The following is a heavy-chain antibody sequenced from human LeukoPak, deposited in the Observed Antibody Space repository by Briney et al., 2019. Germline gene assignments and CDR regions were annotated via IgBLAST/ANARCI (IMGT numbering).Heavy chain of an antibody. CDR2: ISGSGSKT. Sequence: PGGSLRLSCAASGFTFSTCAINWVRQAPGKGLEWVSDISGSGSKTFYADSVKGRFTISRDNSKNTLYLQMNSLRAEDTAVYYCAKQGYCSGGSCYRSYAFDIWGQGTMVTVSS. J-gene: IGHJ3*02. D-gene: IGHD2-15*01. CDR1: GFTFSTCA. CDR3: AKQGYCSGGSCYRSYAFDI. V-gene: IGHV3-23*01.